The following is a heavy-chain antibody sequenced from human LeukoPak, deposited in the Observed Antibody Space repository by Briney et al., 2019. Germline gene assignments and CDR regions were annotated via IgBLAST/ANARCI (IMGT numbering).Heavy chain of an antibody. CDR2: IRYDGSNK. CDR3: AKIPSAVPGRRFDY. CDR1: GFTFSSYG. V-gene: IGHV3-30*02. Sequence: GGSLRLSCTASGFTFSSYGMHWVRQAPGKGLEWVAFIRYDGSNKYFADSVKGRFTISRDNSKNTLYLQMNGLRAEDTAVYYCAKIPSAVPGRRFDYWGQGTLVTVSS. J-gene: IGHJ4*02. D-gene: IGHD6-19*01.